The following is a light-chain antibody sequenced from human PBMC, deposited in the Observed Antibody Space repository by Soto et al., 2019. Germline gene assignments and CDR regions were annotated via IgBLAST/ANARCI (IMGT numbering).Light chain of an antibody. CDR3: QQYTSIRTWT. V-gene: IGKV1-5*01. CDR2: DAS. CDR1: QSISSW. Sequence: DIPMTQSPSTLSASVGDRVTITCRASQSISSWLAWYQQKPGKAPKLLIYDASSLESGVPSRFSGSGSGTEFTLTISSLQHDDFSIYYCQQYTSIRTWTFGQGTKVEIK. J-gene: IGKJ1*01.